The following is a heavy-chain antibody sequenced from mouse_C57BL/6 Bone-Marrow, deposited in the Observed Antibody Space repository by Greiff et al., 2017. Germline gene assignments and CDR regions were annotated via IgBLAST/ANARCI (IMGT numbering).Heavy chain of an antibody. D-gene: IGHD2-14*01. CDR1: GYTFTSYW. Sequence: QVQLQQPGAELVRPGSSVKLSCKASGYTFTSYWLHWVKQRPIQGLEWIGNIDPSDSETHYNQKFKDKATLTVDKSSSTAYMQLSSLTSEDSAVYYCARSYRAWFAYWGQGTLVTVSA. V-gene: IGHV1-52*01. J-gene: IGHJ3*01. CDR3: ARSYRAWFAY. CDR2: IDPSDSET.